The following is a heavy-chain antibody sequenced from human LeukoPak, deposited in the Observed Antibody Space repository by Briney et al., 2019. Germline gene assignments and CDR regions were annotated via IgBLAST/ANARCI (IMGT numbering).Heavy chain of an antibody. D-gene: IGHD3-22*01. V-gene: IGHV1-8*01. CDR2: MNPNSGNT. Sequence: ASVKVSCKASGYTFTSYDINWVRQATGQGLEWMGWMNPNSGNTGYAQKFQGRVTMTRSTSISTAYMELSSLRSEDTAVYYCARAVYYYDSSGYYSNTFDPWGQGTLVTVSS. CDR1: GYTFTSYD. J-gene: IGHJ5*02. CDR3: ARAVYYYDSSGYYSNTFDP.